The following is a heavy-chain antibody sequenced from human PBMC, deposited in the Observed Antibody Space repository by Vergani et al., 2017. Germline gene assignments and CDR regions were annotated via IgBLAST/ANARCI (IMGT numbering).Heavy chain of an antibody. J-gene: IGHJ4*02. Sequence: QLQLRESGPGLVKPSETLSLTCTVSGGSISSSSYYWGWIRQPPGKGLEWIGSIYYSGSTYYNPSLKSRVTISVDTSKNQFSLKLSSVTAADTAVYYCARHGRSIVVVPAAIRGYIDYWGQGTLVTVSS. CDR1: GGSISSSSYY. V-gene: IGHV4-39*01. CDR2: IYYSGST. D-gene: IGHD2-2*01. CDR3: ARHGRSIVVVPAAIRGYIDY.